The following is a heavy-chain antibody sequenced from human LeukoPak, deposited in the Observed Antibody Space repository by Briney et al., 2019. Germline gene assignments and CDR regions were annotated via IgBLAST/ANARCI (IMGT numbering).Heavy chain of an antibody. J-gene: IGHJ4*02. CDR3: ARGSYYYVY. Sequence: SETLSLTCAVYGGSFSGYYWSWIRQPPGKGLEWIGEINHSGSTNHNPSLKSRVTISVDTSKNQFSLKLSSVTAADTAVYYRARGSYYYVYWGQGTLVTVSS. CDR1: GGSFSGYY. CDR2: INHSGST. D-gene: IGHD3-16*01. V-gene: IGHV4-34*01.